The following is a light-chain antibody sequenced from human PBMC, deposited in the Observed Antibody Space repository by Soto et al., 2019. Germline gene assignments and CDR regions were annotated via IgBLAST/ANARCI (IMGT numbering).Light chain of an antibody. V-gene: IGLV1-51*02. CDR1: SYNIGNNY. Sequence: QSVLPQPPSVSAAPGQKVTISCSGSSYNIGNNYVSWYQQLPGTAPKLLIYENHKRPSGIPDRFSGSKSGTSATLGITGLQTGDEADYYCGTWDSSLSSWVFGGGTKLTVL. CDR3: GTWDSSLSSWV. CDR2: ENH. J-gene: IGLJ3*02.